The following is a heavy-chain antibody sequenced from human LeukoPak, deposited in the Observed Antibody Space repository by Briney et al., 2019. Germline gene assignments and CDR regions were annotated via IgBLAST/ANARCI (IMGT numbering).Heavy chain of an antibody. CDR3: AKDLGGSGYDYTSYYYYYGMDV. Sequence: GGSLRLSCAASGFTFSSYAMSWVRQAPGKGLEWVSAISGSGGSTYYADSVKGRFTISRDNSKNTLYLQMNSLRAEDTAVYYCAKDLGGSGYDYTSYYYYYGMDVWGQGTTVTVSS. CDR1: GFTFSSYA. V-gene: IGHV3-23*01. D-gene: IGHD5-12*01. J-gene: IGHJ6*02. CDR2: ISGSGGST.